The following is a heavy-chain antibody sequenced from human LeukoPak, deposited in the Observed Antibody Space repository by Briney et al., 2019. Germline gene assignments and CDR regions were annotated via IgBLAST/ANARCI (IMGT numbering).Heavy chain of an antibody. CDR2: IYQSGST. Sequence: SETLSLTCAVSGHSISSGYYWGWIRQPPGKGLGWRGSIYQSGSTYYNPSLKSRVSLSVDTSKNQFSLKLSSVTAADTAVYYCARTYYDILTGYPPDAFDIWGQGTMVTVSS. J-gene: IGHJ3*02. V-gene: IGHV4-38-2*01. CDR3: ARTYYDILTGYPPDAFDI. CDR1: GHSISSGYY. D-gene: IGHD3-9*01.